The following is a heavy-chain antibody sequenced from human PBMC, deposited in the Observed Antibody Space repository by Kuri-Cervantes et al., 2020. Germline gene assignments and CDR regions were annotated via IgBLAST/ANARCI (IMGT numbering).Heavy chain of an antibody. CDR3: ARDKTYSSGRRSHFDH. D-gene: IGHD6-19*01. CDR1: GGSISSSNW. V-gene: IGHV4-4*02. Sequence: GSLRLSCAVSGGSISSSNWWSWVRQPPGKGLEWIGEIYHSGSTNYNPSLKSRVTISVDKSKNQFSLKLSCVTAADTAVYYCARDKTYSSGRRSHFDHWGQGTLVTVSS. CDR2: IYHSGST. J-gene: IGHJ4*02.